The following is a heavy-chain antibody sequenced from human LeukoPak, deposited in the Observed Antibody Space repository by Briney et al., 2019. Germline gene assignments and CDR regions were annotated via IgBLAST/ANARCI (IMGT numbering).Heavy chain of an antibody. CDR3: ARELPFDY. V-gene: IGHV3-74*01. J-gene: IGHJ4*02. CDR2: ISGDGSST. Sequence: PGGSLRLSCAASGFTFSSYWMHWVRQAPGKGLVWVSRISGDGSSTTYAESVKGRFTISRDNAKNTLYLQMNSLRAEDTAVYYCARELPFDYWGQGTPVTVSS. CDR1: GFTFSSYW.